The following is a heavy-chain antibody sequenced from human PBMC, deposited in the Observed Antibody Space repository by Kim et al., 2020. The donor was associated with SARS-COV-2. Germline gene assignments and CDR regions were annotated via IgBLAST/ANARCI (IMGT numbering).Heavy chain of an antibody. V-gene: IGHV3-23*01. Sequence: GGSLRLSCVASGFTFSSYAMSWVRQAPGKGLEWVSTIGSNTDITYYADSVKGRFTISRDNSKNTLYLQMTSLRAEDTAVYYCAKRQCVGLGCSFFDYWG. CDR1: GFTFSSYA. J-gene: IGHJ4*01. CDR2: IGSNTDIT. CDR3: AKRQCVGLGCSFFDY. D-gene: IGHD2-15*01.